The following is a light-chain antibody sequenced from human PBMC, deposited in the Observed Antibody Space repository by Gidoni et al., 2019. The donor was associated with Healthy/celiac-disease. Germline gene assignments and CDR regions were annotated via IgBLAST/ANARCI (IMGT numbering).Light chain of an antibody. J-gene: IGKJ2*01. CDR1: QSISSY. Sequence: DIQMTQSPSSLPASVGDRVTITCRASQSISSYLNWYQQKPGKAPKLLIYAASSLQSGFPSRFSGSGSGTDFTLTISSLQPEDFATYYCQQSYSTPRTFGQGTKLEIK. CDR3: QQSYSTPRT. V-gene: IGKV1-39*01. CDR2: AAS.